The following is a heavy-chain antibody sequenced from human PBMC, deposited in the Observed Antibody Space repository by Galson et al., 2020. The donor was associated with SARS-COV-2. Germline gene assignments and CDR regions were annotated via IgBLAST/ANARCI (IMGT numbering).Heavy chain of an antibody. CDR1: GFTFSSYW. Sequence: GGSLRLSCAASGFTFSSYWMHWVRQAPGKGLVWVSRINSDGSSTSYADSVKGRFTISRDNAKNTLYLQMNSLRAEDTAVYYCARAGPATPHFDYWGQGTLVTVSS. CDR2: INSDGSST. J-gene: IGHJ4*02. CDR3: ARAGPATPHFDY. V-gene: IGHV3-74*01. D-gene: IGHD2-15*01.